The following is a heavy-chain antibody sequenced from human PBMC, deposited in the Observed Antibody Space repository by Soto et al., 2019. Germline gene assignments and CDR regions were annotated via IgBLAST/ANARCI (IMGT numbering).Heavy chain of an antibody. J-gene: IGHJ3*02. V-gene: IGHV5-51*01. D-gene: IGHD3-3*01. CDR2: IYPRDSDT. CDR3: ARTGVSSTFEI. CDR1: GFSFSSYW. Sequence: GESLKISCKGSGFSFSSYWIGSVRQMPGKGLECMGIIYPRDSDTRYNPSFQGQVTISVEKSITTAYLQWSSLKTSDTAMYYCARTGVSSTFEIWGQGTMVTVSS.